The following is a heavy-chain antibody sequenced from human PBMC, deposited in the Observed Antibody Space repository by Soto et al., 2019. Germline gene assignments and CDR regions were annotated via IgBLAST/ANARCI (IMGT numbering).Heavy chain of an antibody. J-gene: IGHJ5*02. D-gene: IGHD1-7*01. CDR3: ARPQGGTDWLDP. Sequence: PGEPLKISCKASGYSFTSYWIIWVRQMPGRGLEWMGRIDPSDSYTDYNPAFQGHIIISSDKSTSTVYLQLTTLKASDNGMYYCARPQGGTDWLDPWGQGTLVTVSS. V-gene: IGHV5-10-1*01. CDR2: IDPSDSYT. CDR1: GYSFTSYW.